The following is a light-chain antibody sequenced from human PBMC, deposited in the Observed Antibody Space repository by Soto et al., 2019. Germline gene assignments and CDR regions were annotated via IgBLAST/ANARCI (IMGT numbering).Light chain of an antibody. CDR3: SSYTSSTSKV. Sequence: QSVLTQPASVSASPGQSITISCTGTSSDIGDYNYVSWYQQHPGKAPKLMIFDVSNRPPGVSIRFSGSKSDNTASLTISGLQSEDEADYYCSSYTSSTSKVFGGGTQLTVL. CDR2: DVS. V-gene: IGLV2-14*03. J-gene: IGLJ3*02. CDR1: SSDIGDYNY.